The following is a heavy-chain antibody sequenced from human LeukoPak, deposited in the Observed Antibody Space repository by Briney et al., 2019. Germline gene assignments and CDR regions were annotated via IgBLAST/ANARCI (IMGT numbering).Heavy chain of an antibody. D-gene: IGHD6-19*01. V-gene: IGHV3-23*05. J-gene: IGHJ4*02. CDR3: SKDVVPDSGWALDY. CDR1: GFILSTYS. CDR2: IYNSGSKT. Sequence: GGALRLFCTASGFILSTYSMSWVREGRGKGLEGVSSIYNSGSKTLYADSVKERFTISRDNFKNTLYLQMNSLTAGDTAIYYCSKDVVPDSGWALDYWGQGTLVTVSS.